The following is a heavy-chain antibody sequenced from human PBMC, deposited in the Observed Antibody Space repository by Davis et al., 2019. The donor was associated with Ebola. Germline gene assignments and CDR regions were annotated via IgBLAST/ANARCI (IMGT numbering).Heavy chain of an antibody. J-gene: IGHJ6*01. CDR3: TLLQEHL. V-gene: IGHV3-11*03. CDR2: ISSSSSYT. Sequence: RLSCAASGFTFSDYYMSWIRQAPGKGLEWVSYISSSSSYTNYADSVKGRFTISRDNAKNSLYLQMNSLHQGPIGLPPGTLLQEHLWG. CDR1: GFTFSDYY.